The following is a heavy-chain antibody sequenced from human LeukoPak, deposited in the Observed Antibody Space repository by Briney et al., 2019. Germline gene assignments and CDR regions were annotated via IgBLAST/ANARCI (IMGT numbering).Heavy chain of an antibody. Sequence: KPGGSLRLSCTASGFTFGDYAMSWFRQAPGKGLEGVGFIRSKAYGGTTEYAASVKGRFTISRDDSKSIAYLQMNSLKTEDTAVYYCTRVPRGDSSFLFDIWGQGTMVTVSS. CDR1: GFTFGDYA. D-gene: IGHD3-22*01. CDR2: IRSKAYGGTT. CDR3: TRVPRGDSSFLFDI. J-gene: IGHJ3*02. V-gene: IGHV3-49*05.